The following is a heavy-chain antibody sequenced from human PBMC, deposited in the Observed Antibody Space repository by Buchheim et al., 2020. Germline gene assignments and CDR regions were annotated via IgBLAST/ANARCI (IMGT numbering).Heavy chain of an antibody. CDR1: GYSFTSYW. V-gene: IGHV5-51*01. D-gene: IGHD5-24*01. Sequence: EVQLVQSGAEVKKPGESLKISCKGSGYSFTSYWIGWVRQMPGKGLEWMGIIYPGDSDTRYSPSFQGQVTISADKSISTAYLQWSSLKASDIAMYYCARIRVEMATIFGGYYYYGMDVWGQGTT. CDR2: IYPGDSDT. CDR3: ARIRVEMATIFGGYYYYGMDV. J-gene: IGHJ6*02.